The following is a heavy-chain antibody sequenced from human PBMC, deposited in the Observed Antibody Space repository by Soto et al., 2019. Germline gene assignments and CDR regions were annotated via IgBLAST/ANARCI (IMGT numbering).Heavy chain of an antibody. D-gene: IGHD3-22*01. CDR1: GFTFSSYS. J-gene: IGHJ4*02. V-gene: IGHV3-48*01. CDR3: ARDDRRVWYFDT. Sequence: GGSLRLSCAASGFTFSSYSMNWVRQAPGKGLEWVSYISSSSTTMYYADSVKGRFTISRDNAKNSLYLQMNSLRAEDTAVYYCARDDRRVWYFDTWGQEAVLTISS. CDR2: ISSSSTTM.